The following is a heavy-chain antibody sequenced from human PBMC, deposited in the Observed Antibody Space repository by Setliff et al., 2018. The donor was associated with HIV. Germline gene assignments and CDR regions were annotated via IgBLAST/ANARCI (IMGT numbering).Heavy chain of an antibody. J-gene: IGHJ4*02. V-gene: IGHV4-4*09. CDR1: GGSISSYY. CDR3: ARLSGDYYYFDY. D-gene: IGHD2-21*02. Sequence: SETLSLTCTVSGGSISSYYWSWIRQPPGKGLEWIGYIYTSGSTYYNPSLKSRVTISLDTSKNQFSLKLTSVTAADTAVYYCARLSGDYYYFDYWGQGTLVTVSS. CDR2: IYTSGST.